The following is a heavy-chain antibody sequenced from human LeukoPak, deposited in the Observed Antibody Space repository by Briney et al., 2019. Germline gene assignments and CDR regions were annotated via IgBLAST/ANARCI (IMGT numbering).Heavy chain of an antibody. Sequence: GGSLRLSCAASGFTLSGYSMNWVRQAPGKGLEWVSYISSSSSTIYYADSVKGRFAISRDIAKNSLYLQMNSLRAEDTAVYYCARVVYYDSSGYNYWGQGTLVTVSS. J-gene: IGHJ4*02. V-gene: IGHV3-48*01. D-gene: IGHD3-22*01. CDR1: GFTLSGYS. CDR2: ISSSSSTI. CDR3: ARVVYYDSSGYNY.